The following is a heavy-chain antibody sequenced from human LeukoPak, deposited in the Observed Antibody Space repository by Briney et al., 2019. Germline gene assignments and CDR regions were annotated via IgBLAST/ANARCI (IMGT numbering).Heavy chain of an antibody. V-gene: IGHV1-2*02. J-gene: IGHJ6*03. Sequence: GASVKVSCKASGYTFTGYYMHWVRQAPGQGLEWMGWINPNSGGTNYAQKFQGRVTMTRDTSISTAYMELSRLRSDDTAVYYCARDGRSGSGSYYYYYYMDVWGKGTTVTVSS. CDR2: INPNSGGT. CDR1: GYTFTGYY. CDR3: ARDGRSGSGSYYYYYYMDV. D-gene: IGHD3-10*01.